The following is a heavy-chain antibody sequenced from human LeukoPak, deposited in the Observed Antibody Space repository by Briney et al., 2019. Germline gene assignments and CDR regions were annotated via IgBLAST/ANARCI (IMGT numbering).Heavy chain of an antibody. D-gene: IGHD3-22*01. CDR2: IIPIFGTA. CDR3: ARSNYYDSSGYSDCYYYYYMDV. Sequence: GASVKVSCKASGGTFSSYAISWVRQAPGQGLEWMGGIIPIFGTANYAQKFQGRVTITTDESTSTAYMELSSLRSEDTAVYYCARSNYYDSSGYSDCYYYYYMDVWGKGTTVTVSS. CDR1: GGTFSSYA. V-gene: IGHV1-69*05. J-gene: IGHJ6*03.